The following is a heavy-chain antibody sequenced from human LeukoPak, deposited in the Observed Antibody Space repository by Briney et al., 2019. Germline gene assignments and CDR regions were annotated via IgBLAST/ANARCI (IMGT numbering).Heavy chain of an antibody. CDR3: PFTMIVVATTALDY. J-gene: IGHJ4*02. Sequence: GGSLRLFCAASGFTFSSYAMSWVRQAPGEGLEWVSAISGSGGSTYYADSVKGRFTISRDNSKNTLYLQMNSLRAEDTAVYYCPFTMIVVATTALDYWAQGTLVTVSS. V-gene: IGHV3-23*01. D-gene: IGHD3-22*01. CDR2: ISGSGGST. CDR1: GFTFSSYA.